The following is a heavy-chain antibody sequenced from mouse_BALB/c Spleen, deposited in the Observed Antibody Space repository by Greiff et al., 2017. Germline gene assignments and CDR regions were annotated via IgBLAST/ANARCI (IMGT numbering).Heavy chain of an antibody. CDR1: GFTFSSYT. J-gene: IGHJ2*01. V-gene: IGHV5-12-2*01. Sequence: EVKLVESGGGLVQPGGSLKLSCAASGFTFSSYTMSWVRQTPEKRLEWVAYISNGGGSTYYPDTVKGRFTISRDNAKNTLYLQMSSLKSEDTAMYYCARHDGNYGYFDYWGQGTTLTVSS. CDR2: ISNGGGST. D-gene: IGHD2-1*01. CDR3: ARHDGNYGYFDY.